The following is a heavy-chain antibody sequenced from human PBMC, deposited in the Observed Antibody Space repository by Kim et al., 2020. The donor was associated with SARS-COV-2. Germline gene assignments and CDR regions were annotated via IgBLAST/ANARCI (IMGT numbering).Heavy chain of an antibody. CDR3: AKGRSENIAAAFNY. CDR2: VGGSGGNT. J-gene: IGHJ4*02. V-gene: IGHV3-23*01. CDR1: GFTFSTYA. Sequence: GGSLRLSCAASGFTFSTYAMSWVRQAPGKGLEWVSTVGGSGGNTYYADSAKGRFTIFRDNSKNTVDLQMNSLRAEDTAVYYCAKGRSENIAAAFNYWGPG. D-gene: IGHD6-13*01.